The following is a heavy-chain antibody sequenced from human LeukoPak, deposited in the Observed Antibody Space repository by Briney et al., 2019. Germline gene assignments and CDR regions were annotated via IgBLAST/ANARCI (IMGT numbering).Heavy chain of an antibody. CDR2: IWYDGSNK. Sequence: PGGSLRLSCAASGFTLSSYGMHWVRQAPGKGLEWVAVIWYDGSNKYYADSVKGRFTISRDNSKNTLYLQMNSLRAEDTAVYYCARDPAGDYGGNGDAFDIWGQGTMVTVSS. CDR1: GFTLSSYG. V-gene: IGHV3-33*01. D-gene: IGHD4-23*01. J-gene: IGHJ3*02. CDR3: ARDPAGDYGGNGDAFDI.